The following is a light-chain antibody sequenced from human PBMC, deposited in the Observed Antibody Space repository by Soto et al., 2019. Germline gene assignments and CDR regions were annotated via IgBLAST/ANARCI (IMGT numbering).Light chain of an antibody. V-gene: IGLV2-14*01. CDR3: SSYTTSSTLVV. CDR2: EVS. J-gene: IGLJ2*01. CDR1: SSDVGGYNY. Sequence: QSVLTQPASVSGSPGQSITISCTGTSSDVGGYNYVSWYLQHPGKAPKLIIYEVSHRPSGVSDRFSGSKSGNTASLTISGLQAEDEADYYCSSYTTSSTLVVFGGGTKLTVL.